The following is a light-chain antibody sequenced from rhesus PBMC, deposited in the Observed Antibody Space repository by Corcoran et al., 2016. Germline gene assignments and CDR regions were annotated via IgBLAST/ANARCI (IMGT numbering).Light chain of an antibody. V-gene: IGKV2S9*01. CDR1: QSLVHSDGKTY. CDR3: IQGTHWPLP. J-gene: IGKJ4*01. CDR2: KVS. Sequence: DVVMTQTPLSLPVTLGQPASIYCRSSQSLVHSDGKTYLNWLQQKPGQPPRRLIYKVSNRDSGVPDRFRGRGAGTDFTLKISRVEADDLVVSYFIQGTHWPLPFVGGTKVDLK.